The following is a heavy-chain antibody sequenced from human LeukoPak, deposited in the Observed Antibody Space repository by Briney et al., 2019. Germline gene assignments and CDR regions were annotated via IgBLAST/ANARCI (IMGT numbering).Heavy chain of an antibody. Sequence: SETLSLTCTVSGGSISSGGYYWSWIRQHPGKGLEWSGYIYYSGSTYYNPSLKSRVTISVDTSKNHFSLNLSSVTAGDTAVYYCARDQTYSGSGIYTYFDYWGQGILVTVSS. J-gene: IGHJ4*02. CDR1: GGSISSGGYY. CDR3: ARDQTYSGSGIYTYFDY. CDR2: IYYSGST. D-gene: IGHD3-10*01. V-gene: IGHV4-61*08.